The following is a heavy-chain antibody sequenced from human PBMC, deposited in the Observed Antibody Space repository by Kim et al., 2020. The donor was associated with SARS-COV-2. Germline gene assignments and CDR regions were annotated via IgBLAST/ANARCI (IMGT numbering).Heavy chain of an antibody. CDR3: GKDIRGRAEGAGY. D-gene: IGHD1-26*01. CDR1: GFTFSNYG. V-gene: IGHV3-23*01. J-gene: IGHJ4*02. Sequence: GGSLRLSCAASGFTFSNYGMGWVRQAPGKGLEYVSVISNSGATTYYADFVKGRITIFRDNSKNTMLQQMNTLRAEDTAVYYCGKDIRGRAEGAGYWGQGT. CDR2: ISNSGATT.